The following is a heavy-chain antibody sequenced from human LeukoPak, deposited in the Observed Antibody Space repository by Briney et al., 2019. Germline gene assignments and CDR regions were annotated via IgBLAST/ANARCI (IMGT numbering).Heavy chain of an antibody. V-gene: IGHV7-4-1*02. CDR2: INTNTGNP. D-gene: IGHD5/OR15-5a*01. Sequence: ASVKVSCKASGYTFNTYGINWVRQAPGQGLEWMGWINTNTGNPTYAQGFTGRFVFSSDTSVSTAYLHISSLKAEDTAVYYCARVSMMTSEYWGQGTLVTVSS. CDR1: GYTFNTYG. CDR3: ARVSMMTSEY. J-gene: IGHJ4*02.